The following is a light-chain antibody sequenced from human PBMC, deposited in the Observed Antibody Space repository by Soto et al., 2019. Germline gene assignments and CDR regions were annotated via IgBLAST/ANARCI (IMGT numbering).Light chain of an antibody. CDR1: QNINNY. Sequence: DIQMTQSPSSLSASVGDRVTITCQASQNINNYLNWYQQKPGRAPKLLIYDASNLEAGVPSRFRGNRSGTDFTFTISRLQPEDIATYYCQQYENLPTFGQWTRLEIK. J-gene: IGKJ5*01. CDR3: QQYENLPT. V-gene: IGKV1-33*01. CDR2: DAS.